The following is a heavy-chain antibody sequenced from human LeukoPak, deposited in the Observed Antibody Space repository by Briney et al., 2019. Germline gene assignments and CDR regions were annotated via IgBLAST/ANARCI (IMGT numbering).Heavy chain of an antibody. Sequence: PSETLSLTCTVSGGSISSYYWSWIRQPPGRGLEWIGYIYYSGSTNYNPSLKSRVTISVDTSKNQFSLKLSSVTAADTAVYYCATTGPPLYGSGAFDYWGQGTLVTVSS. CDR1: GGSISSYY. V-gene: IGHV4-59*01. CDR2: IYYSGST. CDR3: ATTGPPLYGSGAFDY. D-gene: IGHD3-10*01. J-gene: IGHJ4*02.